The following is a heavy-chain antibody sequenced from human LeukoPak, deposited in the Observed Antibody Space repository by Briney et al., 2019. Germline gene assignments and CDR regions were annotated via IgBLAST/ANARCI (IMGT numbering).Heavy chain of an antibody. D-gene: IGHD2-2*01. CDR3: ARELPSAYYMDV. Sequence: AGGSLRLSCAASGFPVSSNYMSGVRQAPGKGLEGVSVIYSGGSTYYADSVKGRFTISRDNSKNTLSLQMNSLRAEDTAVYYCARELPSAYYMDVWGKGTTVTVSS. V-gene: IGHV3-53*01. CDR2: IYSGGST. CDR1: GFPVSSNY. J-gene: IGHJ6*03.